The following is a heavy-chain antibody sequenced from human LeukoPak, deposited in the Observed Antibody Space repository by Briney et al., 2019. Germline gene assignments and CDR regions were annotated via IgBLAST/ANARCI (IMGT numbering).Heavy chain of an antibody. D-gene: IGHD1-1*01. CDR3: ARAYLERVAY. CDR2: ISSNGSYT. Sequence: AGSPRLSWAASGFSFSSYSMNWVRQAQGKGLEWESSISSNGSYTTHTDSVKGRFSITRENDKNSLNLQMNSLRAEDTAVYYCARAYLERVAYWGQGTMVTVS. V-gene: IGHV3-21*01. CDR1: GFSFSSYS. J-gene: IGHJ4*02.